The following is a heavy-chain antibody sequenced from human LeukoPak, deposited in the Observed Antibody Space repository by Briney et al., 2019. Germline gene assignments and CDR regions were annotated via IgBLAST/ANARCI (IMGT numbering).Heavy chain of an antibody. CDR3: ARNGASVIAAAGGWFDP. CDR1: GGSISSSSYY. J-gene: IGHJ5*02. D-gene: IGHD6-13*01. V-gene: IGHV4-39*07. CDR2: IYYSGST. Sequence: SETLSLTCTVSGGSISSSSYYWGWIRQPPGKGLEWIGSIYYSGSTYYNPSLKSRVTISVDTSKNQFSLKLSSVTAADTAVYYCARNGASVIAAAGGWFDPWGQGTLVTVSS.